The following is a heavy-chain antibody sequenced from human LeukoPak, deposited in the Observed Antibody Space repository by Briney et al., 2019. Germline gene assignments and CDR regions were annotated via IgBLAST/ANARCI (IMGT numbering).Heavy chain of an antibody. J-gene: IGHJ6*02. Sequence: GGSLRLSCAASGFTFSSYAMSWVRQAPGKGLEWVPAISGSGDNTYYADSVKGRFTISRDNSKNTLYLQMNSLRAEDTAVYYCARDQTNYYYGMDVWGQGTTVTVSS. CDR2: ISGSGDNT. CDR3: ARDQTNYYYGMDV. V-gene: IGHV3-23*01. D-gene: IGHD1-14*01. CDR1: GFTFSSYA.